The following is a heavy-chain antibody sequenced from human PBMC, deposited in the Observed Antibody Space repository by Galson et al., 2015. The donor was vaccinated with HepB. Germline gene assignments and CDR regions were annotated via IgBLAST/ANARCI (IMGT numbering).Heavy chain of an antibody. CDR1: GGTFSSYA. V-gene: IGHV1-69*13. Sequence: SVKVSCKASGGTFSSYAISWVRQAPGQGLEWMGGIIPIFGTANYAQKFQGRVTITADESTSTAYMELSSLRSEDTAVYYCARVPTADYYYYHMDVWGKGTTVTVSS. D-gene: IGHD4-11*01. CDR3: ARVPTADYYYYHMDV. J-gene: IGHJ6*03. CDR2: IIPIFGTA.